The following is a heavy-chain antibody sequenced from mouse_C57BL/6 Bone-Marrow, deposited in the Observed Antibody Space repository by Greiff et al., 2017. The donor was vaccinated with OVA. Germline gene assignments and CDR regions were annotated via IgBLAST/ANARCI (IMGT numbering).Heavy chain of an antibody. V-gene: IGHV3-6*01. D-gene: IGHD2-10*02. Sequence: ESGPGLVKPSQSLSLTCSVTGYSITSGYYWNWIRQFPGNKLEWMGYISYDGSNNYNPSLKNRISITRDTSKNQFFLKLNSVTTEDTATYYCAREYGNYVGYWGQGTTLTVSS. CDR3: AREYGNYVGY. J-gene: IGHJ2*01. CDR1: GYSITSGYY. CDR2: ISYDGSN.